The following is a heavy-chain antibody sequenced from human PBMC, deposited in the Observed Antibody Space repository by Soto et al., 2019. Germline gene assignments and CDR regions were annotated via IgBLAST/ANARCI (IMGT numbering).Heavy chain of an antibody. CDR1: GLSFSRAD. V-gene: IGHV3-23*01. J-gene: IGHJ4*02. CDR3: ATHSWDH. Sequence: GXSLRLSCAASGLSFSRADLSWVRQAPGKGLEWVSAISGSGGDIHYADSVKGRFTVSRDNPKNTLFLQMSSLRVEDTAIYYCATHSWDHWGQGTLVTVSS. CDR2: ISGSGGDI.